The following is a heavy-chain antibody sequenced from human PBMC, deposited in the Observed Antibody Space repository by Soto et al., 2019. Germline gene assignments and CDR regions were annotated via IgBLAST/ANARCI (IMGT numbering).Heavy chain of an antibody. CDR2: IWYDGSNK. D-gene: IGHD3-3*01. Sequence: QVQLVESGGGVVQPGRSLRLSCAASGFTFSSYGMHWVRQAPGKGLEWVAVIWYDGSNKYYADSVKGRFTISRDNSKNTLYLQMNSLRAEDTAVYYCARGSTPDDFWSGYYAYFDYWGQGTLVTVSS. CDR1: GFTFSSYG. CDR3: ARGSTPDDFWSGYYAYFDY. V-gene: IGHV3-33*01. J-gene: IGHJ4*02.